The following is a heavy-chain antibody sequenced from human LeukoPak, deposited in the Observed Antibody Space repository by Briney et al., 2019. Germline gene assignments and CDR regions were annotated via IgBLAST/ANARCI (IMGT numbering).Heavy chain of an antibody. CDR2: INPNSGGT. D-gene: IGHD3-10*01. V-gene: IGHV1-2*02. CDR1: GYTFTGYY. J-gene: IGHJ4*02. Sequence: ASVTVSCKASGYTFTGYYMHWVRQAPGQGLEWMGWINPNSGGTNYAQKFQGRVTMTRDTSISTPYMELSRLRSDDTAVYYCARSRTGSGFLFDYWGQGTLVTVAS. CDR3: ARSRTGSGFLFDY.